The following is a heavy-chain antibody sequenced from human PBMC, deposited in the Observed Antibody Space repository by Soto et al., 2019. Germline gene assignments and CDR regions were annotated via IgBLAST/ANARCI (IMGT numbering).Heavy chain of an antibody. CDR1: GFSLSTSGAA. V-gene: IGHV2-5*02. CDR2: IYWDGDK. D-gene: IGHD3-3*01. CDR3: AHRATMTIFGLIIDNAIWFDP. Sequence: QINLIESGPTLVKPTQTLTLTCTFSGFSLSTSGAAVGWVRQPPGRALEWLALIYWDGDKRYNASLGNRLTTPKDTPINYVALTLTNVDPADTATYYCAHRATMTIFGLIIDNAIWFDPWGQGTRVIVSS. J-gene: IGHJ5*02.